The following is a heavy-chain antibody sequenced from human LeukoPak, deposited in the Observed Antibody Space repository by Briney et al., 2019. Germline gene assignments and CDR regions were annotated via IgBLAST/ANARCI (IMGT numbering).Heavy chain of an antibody. CDR3: ARDYSGWPNR. J-gene: IGHJ5*02. D-gene: IGHD6-19*01. CDR2: TYYRSKWHN. CDR1: GDSFSSKSAA. V-gene: IGHV6-1*01. Sequence: SQTLSLTCAISGDSFSSKSAAWNWLRQSPSRGLEWLGRTYYRSKWHNDYVPSVESRITISADTSKNQFSLQLNSVTPEDTAVYYCARDYSGWPNRWGQGTLVTVSS.